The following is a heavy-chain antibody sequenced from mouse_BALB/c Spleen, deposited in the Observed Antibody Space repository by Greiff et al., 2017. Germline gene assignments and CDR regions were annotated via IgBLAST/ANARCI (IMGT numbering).Heavy chain of an antibody. CDR2: INSNGGST. V-gene: IGHV5-6-3*01. CDR1: GFTFSSYG. J-gene: IGHJ4*01. D-gene: IGHD2-14*01. CDR3: ARENYRYDVGYAMDY. Sequence: EVQVVESGGGLVQPGGSLKLSCAASGFTFSSYGMSWVRQTPDKRLELVATINSNGGSTYYPDSVKGRFTISRDNAKNTLYLQMSSLKSEDTAMYYCARENYRYDVGYAMDYWGQGTSVTVSS.